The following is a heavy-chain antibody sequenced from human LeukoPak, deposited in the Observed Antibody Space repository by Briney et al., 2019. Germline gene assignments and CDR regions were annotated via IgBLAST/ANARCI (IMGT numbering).Heavy chain of an antibody. CDR3: ARHLRPHPYTYDFWSGYATNWFDP. Sequence: GESLQISCKGSGYSFTSYWIGWVRQMPGKGLEWMGIIYPGDSDTRYSPSFQGQVTISADKSISTAYLQWSSLKASDTAMYYCARHLRPHPYTYDFWSGYATNWFDPWGQGTLVTVSS. V-gene: IGHV5-51*01. J-gene: IGHJ5*02. CDR1: GYSFTSYW. CDR2: IYPGDSDT. D-gene: IGHD3-3*01.